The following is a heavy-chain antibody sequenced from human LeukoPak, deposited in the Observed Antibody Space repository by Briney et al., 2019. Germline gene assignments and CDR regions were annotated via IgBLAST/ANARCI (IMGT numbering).Heavy chain of an antibody. CDR3: AKDRTVGASYWYFDL. J-gene: IGHJ2*01. D-gene: IGHD1-26*01. CDR1: KFTFSSYA. V-gene: IGHV3-23*01. Sequence: GGSLRLSCAASKFTFSSYAMSWVRQAPGKGLEWVSAIDSGGSTYYADSVKGRFTISRDSSKNTLFLHMNTLRAEDTAIYYCAKDRTVGASYWYFDLWGRGTLVTVSS. CDR2: IDSGGST.